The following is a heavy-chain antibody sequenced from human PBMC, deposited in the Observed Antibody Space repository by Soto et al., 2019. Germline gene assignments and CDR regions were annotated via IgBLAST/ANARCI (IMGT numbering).Heavy chain of an antibody. CDR2: IYYSGST. Sequence: VQLQESGPGLVKPSQTLSLTCTVSGGSISSGGYYWSWLRQHPGKGLEWIGYIYYSGSTFYNPSLQSRVTISLDTSKNQFSLKLSSVTAADTAVYFCARLVVPTYDFDYWGQGTLVTVSS. D-gene: IGHD2-8*02. CDR3: ARLVVPTYDFDY. V-gene: IGHV4-31*03. J-gene: IGHJ4*02. CDR1: GGSISSGGYY.